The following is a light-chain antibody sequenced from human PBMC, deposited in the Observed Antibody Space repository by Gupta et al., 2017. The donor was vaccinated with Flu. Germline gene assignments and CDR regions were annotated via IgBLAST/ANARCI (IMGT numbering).Light chain of an antibody. CDR3: QQNYIPPLLT. Sequence: DIKMTQSPSSLSASVGDRVTITCRASQSISSYVNWYQQKPGKAPKLLIYAASSLQSGVPSRFSGSGSGTDFTLTISSLQPEDFATYYCQQNYIPPLLTFGGGTKVEIK. J-gene: IGKJ4*01. CDR2: AAS. V-gene: IGKV1-39*01. CDR1: QSISSY.